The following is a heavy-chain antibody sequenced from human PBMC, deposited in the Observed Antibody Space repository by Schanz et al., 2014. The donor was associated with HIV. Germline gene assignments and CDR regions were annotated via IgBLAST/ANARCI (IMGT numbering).Heavy chain of an antibody. V-gene: IGHV1-46*01. J-gene: IGHJ6*02. D-gene: IGHD3-16*02. Sequence: QVQLVQSGAEVREPGASVKVSCKASGYIFTSYYMHWVRQAPGQGLEWMGIINPRGGNTTYAQKFQGRVTMTRDTSTSTVYMELTSLRPEDTAVYYCARRRGWGSYRYFPYGLDVWGQGTTVTVSS. CDR2: INPRGGNT. CDR1: GYIFTSYY. CDR3: ARRRGWGSYRYFPYGLDV.